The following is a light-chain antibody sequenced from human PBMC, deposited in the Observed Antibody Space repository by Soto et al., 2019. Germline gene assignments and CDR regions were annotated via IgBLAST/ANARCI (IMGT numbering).Light chain of an antibody. V-gene: IGLV1-44*01. J-gene: IGLJ1*01. Sequence: HSALTQPPSAPESPGQRVTISCSGSRSNVGSNAVNWYQQLPGTAPTLLIYSNNERLSGVPDRFSGSKSGTSASLAISGLQSEDEADYYCATWDDSLNGYVFGTGTKV. CDR3: ATWDDSLNGYV. CDR2: SNN. CDR1: RSNVGSNA.